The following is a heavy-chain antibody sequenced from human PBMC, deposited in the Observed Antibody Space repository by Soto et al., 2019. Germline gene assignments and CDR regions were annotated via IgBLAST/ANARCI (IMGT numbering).Heavy chain of an antibody. CDR3: AKDKYSSSYYYYYYSGMDV. D-gene: IGHD6-6*01. J-gene: IGHJ6*02. CDR1: GFTFSNYG. CDR2: ISYDGSSE. V-gene: IGHV3-30*18. Sequence: QVQLVESGGGVVKPGRSLRLSCAASGFTFSNYGMHWVRQAPGKGLEWVAVISYDGSSEYYADSVKGRFTISRDNSNNTLYLQMNSLRAEDTAVFYCAKDKYSSSYYYYYYSGMDVWGHGTTVTVSS.